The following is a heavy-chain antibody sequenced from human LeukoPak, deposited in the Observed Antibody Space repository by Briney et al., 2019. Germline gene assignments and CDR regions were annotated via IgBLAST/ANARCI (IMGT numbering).Heavy chain of an antibody. Sequence: SETLSLTCTVSGASISSYYWSWIRQPAGKGLEWVGRIYTSGSANYNPSLKSRVIISIDSSKNQISLNLSSVTAADTAVYYCARGGGYYGSGSYYFTDSYYYYYMDVWGKGTTVTVSS. CDR1: GASISSYY. CDR3: ARGGGYYGSGSYYFTDSYYYYYMDV. V-gene: IGHV4-4*07. J-gene: IGHJ6*03. CDR2: IYTSGSA. D-gene: IGHD3-10*01.